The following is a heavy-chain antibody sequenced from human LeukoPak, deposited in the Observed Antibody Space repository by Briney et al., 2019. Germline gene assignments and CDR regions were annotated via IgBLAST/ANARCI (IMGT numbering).Heavy chain of an antibody. Sequence: ASAKLSCKASGYTFTSYDINWVPQPTGPGLEWMGWMSPNSGNTGYAQKFQGRVTMTRNTSISTAYMELSSLRSEDTAVYYCARDYSQGDYWGQGTLVTVSS. J-gene: IGHJ4*02. D-gene: IGHD4-11*01. CDR1: GYTFTSYD. CDR3: ARDYSQGDY. V-gene: IGHV1-8*01. CDR2: MSPNSGNT.